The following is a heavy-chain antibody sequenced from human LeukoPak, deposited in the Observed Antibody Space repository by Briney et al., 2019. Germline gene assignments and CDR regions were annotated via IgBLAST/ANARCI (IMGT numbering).Heavy chain of an antibody. Sequence: SETLSLTCAVSGGSISNYYWSWIRQPPGKELEWIGYIYYSGTSNYNPSLKSRVTISVDASKNQFSLKLSSVTAADTAVYYCARAPGVVTSFDYWGQGTLVTVSS. V-gene: IGHV4-59*01. CDR3: ARAPGVVTSFDY. J-gene: IGHJ4*02. CDR1: GGSISNYY. CDR2: IYYSGTS. D-gene: IGHD4-23*01.